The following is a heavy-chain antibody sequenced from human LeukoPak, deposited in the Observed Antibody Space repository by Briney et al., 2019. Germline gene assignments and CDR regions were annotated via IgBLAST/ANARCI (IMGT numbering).Heavy chain of an antibody. CDR3: ARGRYYYDSSGYYIFDY. J-gene: IGHJ4*02. V-gene: IGHV4-4*07. D-gene: IGHD3-22*01. CDR2: IYTSGST. CDR1: GYSISSGYY. Sequence: SETLSLTCTVSGYSISSGYYWSWIRQPAGKGLEWIGRIYTSGSTNYNPSLKSRVTMSVDTSKNQFSLKLSSVTAAVTAVYYCARGRYYYDSSGYYIFDYWGQGTLVTVSS.